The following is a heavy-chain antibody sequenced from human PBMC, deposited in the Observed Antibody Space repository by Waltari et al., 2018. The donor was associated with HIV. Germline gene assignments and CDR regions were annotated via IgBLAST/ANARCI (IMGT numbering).Heavy chain of an antibody. CDR1: GGTFNNYA. J-gene: IGHJ2*01. CDR2: IIPVFGTT. Sequence: QVQLVQSGAEVKKPGSSVKVSCKASGGTFNNYAITWVRQAPGQGLERMGGIIPVFGTTNYAQKFQGRLTIIADESTSTGYMELSSLRSEDTAVYYCARMATVVDWYFDLWGRGTLVTVSS. V-gene: IGHV1-69*01. D-gene: IGHD2-15*01. CDR3: ARMATVVDWYFDL.